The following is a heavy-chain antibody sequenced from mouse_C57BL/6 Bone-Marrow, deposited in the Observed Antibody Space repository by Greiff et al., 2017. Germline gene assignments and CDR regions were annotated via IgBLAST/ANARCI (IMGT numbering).Heavy chain of an antibody. D-gene: IGHD1-1*01. CDR2: IYPSDSET. J-gene: IGHJ1*03. V-gene: IGHV1-61*01. CDR3: ASGEVANWYFDV. CDR1: GYTFTSYW. Sequence: QVQLQQSGAELVRPGSSVKLSCKASGYTFTSYWMDWVKQRPGQGLEWIGNIYPSDSETHYNQKFKDKATLTVDKSSSTAYMQLSSLTSEDSAVYYCASGEVANWYFDVWGTGTTVTVSS.